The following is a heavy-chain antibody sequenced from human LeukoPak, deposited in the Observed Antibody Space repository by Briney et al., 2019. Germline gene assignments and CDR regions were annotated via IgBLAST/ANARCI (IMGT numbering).Heavy chain of an antibody. CDR2: ISNDGDYE. J-gene: IGHJ4*02. CDR3: AKDGRGRTFFGDIEY. Sequence: PGRSLRLSCAASGFTFSLYGMHWVRQAPGKGLEWVAVISNDGDYEYYTDSVKGRFTISRDNAKDTLYLQMDSLRREDTAVYYCAKDGRGRTFFGDIEYRGQGTLVAVSS. CDR1: GFTFSLYG. V-gene: IGHV3-30*18. D-gene: IGHD3-10*01.